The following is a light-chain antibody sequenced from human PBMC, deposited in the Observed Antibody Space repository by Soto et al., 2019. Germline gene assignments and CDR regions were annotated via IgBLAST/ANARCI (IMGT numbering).Light chain of an antibody. CDR1: QSICGY. CDR2: GAS. V-gene: IGKV1-39*01. Sequence: DIQMTQSPSSLSASVGDRVTITCRASQSICGYLNWYQQKPGKAPKLLIYGASSLQSGVPSRFSGSGSGTDFTLTISSLQPGDFATYYCQQSYNTPLTFGQGTRLEIK. CDR3: QQSYNTPLT. J-gene: IGKJ5*01.